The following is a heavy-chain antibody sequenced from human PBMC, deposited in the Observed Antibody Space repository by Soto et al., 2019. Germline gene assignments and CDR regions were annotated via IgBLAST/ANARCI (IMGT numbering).Heavy chain of an antibody. CDR2: ISSSSSYI. D-gene: IGHD3-3*01. CDR3: ARDIPSGYDFWSGPIGYGMDV. V-gene: IGHV3-21*01. CDR1: GFTFSSYS. J-gene: IGHJ6*02. Sequence: ESGGGLVKPGGSLRLSCAASGFTFSSYSMNWVRQAPGKGLEWVSSISSSSSYIYYADSVKGRFTISRDNAKNSLYLQMNSLRAEDTAVYYCARDIPSGYDFWSGPIGYGMDVWGQGTTVTVSS.